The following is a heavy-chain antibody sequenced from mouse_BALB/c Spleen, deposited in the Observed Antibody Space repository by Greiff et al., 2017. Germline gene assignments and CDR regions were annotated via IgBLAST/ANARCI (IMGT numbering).Heavy chain of an antibody. CDR3: TRWTTESWFAY. J-gene: IGHJ3*01. CDR2: INPSNGGT. CDR1: GYTFTSYY. V-gene: IGHV1S81*02. Sequence: QVQLQQPGAELVKPGASVKLSCKASGYTFTSYYMYWVKQRPGQGLEWIGGINPSNGGTNFNEKFKSKATLTVDKSSSTAYMQLSSLTSEDSAVYCCTRWTTESWFAYWGQGTLVTVSA. D-gene: IGHD1-1*01.